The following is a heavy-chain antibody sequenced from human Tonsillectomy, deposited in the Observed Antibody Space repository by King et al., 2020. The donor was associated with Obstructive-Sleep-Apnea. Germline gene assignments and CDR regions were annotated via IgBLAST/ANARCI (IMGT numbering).Heavy chain of an antibody. CDR3: VTSGYSTSWHPWFDR. J-gene: IGHJ5*02. D-gene: IGHD6-13*01. Sequence: VQLVQSGAEVKNPGASMKVYCKASGYTFINYDINWVRQATGQGLEWMGWMNPNSGGTGYAEKFRDRVTMTRDTSISTAYMELSSLRSDDTAVYYCVTSGYSTSWHPWFDRWGQGTLVTVSS. V-gene: IGHV1-8*01. CDR1: GYTFINYD. CDR2: MNPNSGGT.